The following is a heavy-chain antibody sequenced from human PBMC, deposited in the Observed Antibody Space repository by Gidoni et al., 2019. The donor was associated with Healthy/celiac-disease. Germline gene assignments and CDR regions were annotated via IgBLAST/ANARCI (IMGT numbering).Heavy chain of an antibody. V-gene: IGHV4-34*01. CDR1: GGSFSGYY. CDR2: INHSGST. D-gene: IGHD3-10*01. Sequence: QVQLQQWGAGLLKPSETLSLTCAVYGGSFSGYYRSWIRQPPGKGLEWIGEINHSGSTNYNPSLKSRVTISVDTSKNQFSLKLSSVTAADTAVYYCARSQLWFGEPRGWFDPWGQGTLVTVSS. CDR3: ARSQLWFGEPRGWFDP. J-gene: IGHJ5*02.